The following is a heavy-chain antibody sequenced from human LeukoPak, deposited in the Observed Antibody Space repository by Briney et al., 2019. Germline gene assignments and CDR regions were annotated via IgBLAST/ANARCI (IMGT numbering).Heavy chain of an antibody. J-gene: IGHJ4*02. CDR1: GFTFSSYA. V-gene: IGHV3-23*01. D-gene: IGHD3-10*01. CDR2: ISGSGGST. Sequence: GGSLRLSCGASGFTFSSYAMSWVRQAPGKGLEWVSAISGSGGSTYYADSVKGRFTISRDNSKNTLYLQMNSLRAEDTAVYYCAKLTSGSGSSALFDYWGQGTLVTVSS. CDR3: AKLTSGSGSSALFDY.